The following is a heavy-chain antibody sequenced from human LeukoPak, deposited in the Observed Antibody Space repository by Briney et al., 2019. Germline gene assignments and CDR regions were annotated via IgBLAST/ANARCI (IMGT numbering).Heavy chain of an antibody. CDR3: AKQRPYYGSGSSLYFDY. CDR2: ISYDGSNK. J-gene: IGHJ4*02. D-gene: IGHD3-10*01. V-gene: IGHV3-30*18. Sequence: GRSLRLSCAASGFTFSSYGMHWVRQAPGKGLEGVAVISYDGSNKYYADSVKGRFTISRDNSKNTLYLQMNSLRAEDTAVYYCAKQRPYYGSGSSLYFDYWGQGTLVTVSS. CDR1: GFTFSSYG.